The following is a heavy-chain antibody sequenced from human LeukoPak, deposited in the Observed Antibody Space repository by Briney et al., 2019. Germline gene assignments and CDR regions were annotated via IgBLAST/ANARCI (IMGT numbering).Heavy chain of an antibody. J-gene: IGHJ5*02. CDR1: GFTFSKFA. CDR3: GRWGVNAGLDR. D-gene: IGHD3-10*01. Sequence: GGSLRLSCAGSGFTFSKFAMHWVRQAPGKGLEWVANIWPDGSDKYHVDSVRGRFTISRDNAQNSLNLQMNSLRAEDSGVYYCGRWGVNAGLDRWGQGTLVIVSS. V-gene: IGHV3-7*01. CDR2: IWPDGSDK.